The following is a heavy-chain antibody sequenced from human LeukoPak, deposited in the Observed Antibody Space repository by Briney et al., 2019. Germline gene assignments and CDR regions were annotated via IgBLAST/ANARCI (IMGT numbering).Heavy chain of an antibody. V-gene: IGHV3-23*01. CDR1: GFTFSSYG. CDR3: AKCALSAEYSQH. J-gene: IGHJ1*01. Sequence: GGSLRLSCAASGFTFSSYGMSWVRQAPGKGLEWVSGISVSGGSTYYADSVKGRFTISRDNSKNTLYLQMNSLRAEDTAVYYCAKCALSAEYSQHWGQGTLVTVSS. CDR2: ISVSGGST.